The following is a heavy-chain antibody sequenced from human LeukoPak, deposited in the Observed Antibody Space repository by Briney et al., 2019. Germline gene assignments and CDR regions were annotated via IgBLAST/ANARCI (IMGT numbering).Heavy chain of an antibody. CDR3: ASNYYGSGSLDY. V-gene: IGHV4-59*08. CDR1: GGSISSYY. CDR2: IYYSGST. D-gene: IGHD3-10*01. Sequence: SETLSLTCTVSGGSISSYYWSWIRQPPGKGLEWIGYIYYSGSTNYNPSLESRVTISVDTSKNQFSLKVSSVTAADTAVYYCASNYYGSGSLDYWGQGNLVTVSS. J-gene: IGHJ4*02.